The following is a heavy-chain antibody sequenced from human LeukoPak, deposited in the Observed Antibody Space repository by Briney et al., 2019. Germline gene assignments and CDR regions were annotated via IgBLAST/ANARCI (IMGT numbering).Heavy chain of an antibody. Sequence: GGSLRLSCAASGFTFSSYSMNWVRQAPGKGLEWVSSISSSSSYIYYADSVKGRFTISRDNAKNSLYLQMNSLRPEDTAVYYCARVRVATIDADYWGQGTLVTVSS. CDR1: GFTFSSYS. V-gene: IGHV3-21*01. J-gene: IGHJ4*02. D-gene: IGHD5-12*01. CDR3: ARVRVATIDADY. CDR2: ISSSSSYI.